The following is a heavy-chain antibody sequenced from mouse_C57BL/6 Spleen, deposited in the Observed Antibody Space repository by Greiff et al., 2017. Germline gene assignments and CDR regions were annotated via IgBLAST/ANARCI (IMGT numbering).Heavy chain of an antibody. V-gene: IGHV5-17*01. CDR1: GFTFSDYG. CDR3: ARHGVKYYFDY. Sequence: EVKLMESGGGLVKPGGSLKLSCAASGFTFSDYGMHWVRQAPEKGLEWVAYISSGSSTIYYADTVKGRFTISRDNAKNTLFLQMTSLRSEDTAMYYCARHGVKYYFDYWGQGTTLTVSS. CDR2: ISSGSSTI. D-gene: IGHD2-13*01. J-gene: IGHJ2*01.